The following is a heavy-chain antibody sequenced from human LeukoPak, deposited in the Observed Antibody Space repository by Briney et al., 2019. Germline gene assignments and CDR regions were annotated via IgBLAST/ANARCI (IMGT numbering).Heavy chain of an antibody. J-gene: IGHJ4*02. Sequence: SETLSLTCTVSGGSISNYYWNWVRQPPGKGLEWIGYIYYTGNTNYNPSLKSRVTISVDKSKNQFSLKLSYVPAADTAVYYCARDTYYYGSGSYYKTYDYWGQGTLVTVSS. D-gene: IGHD3-10*01. CDR3: ARDTYYYGSGSYYKTYDY. V-gene: IGHV4-59*12. CDR1: GGSISNYY. CDR2: IYYTGNT.